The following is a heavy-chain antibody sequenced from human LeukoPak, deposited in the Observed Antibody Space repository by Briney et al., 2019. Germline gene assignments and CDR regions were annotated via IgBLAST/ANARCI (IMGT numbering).Heavy chain of an antibody. CDR3: AKPLLYCSGGSCYTAYYYYGMDV. Sequence: TGGSLRLSCVASGFTFSSHTMIWVGQAPGKGREWLSSISSTSSYIYYADSVKGRFTISRDNSKNTLYLQMNSLRAEDTAVYYCAKPLLYCSGGSCYTAYYYYGMDVWGQGTTVTVSS. CDR1: GFTFSSHT. D-gene: IGHD2-15*01. CDR2: ISSTSSYI. J-gene: IGHJ6*02. V-gene: IGHV3-21*01.